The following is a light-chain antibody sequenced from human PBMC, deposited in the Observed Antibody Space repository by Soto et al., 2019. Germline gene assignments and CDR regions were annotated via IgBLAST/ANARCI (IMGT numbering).Light chain of an antibody. CDR2: GAY. Sequence: EIVLTQSPGTLSLSPGERATLSCRASQSVSSSYLAWYQQKPGQAPRLLIYGAYSRATGIPDRFSGSGSGTDFTLTISRLEPEDFAVYYCQQYGRWWTFGQGTKVEIK. CDR3: QQYGRWWT. V-gene: IGKV3-20*01. J-gene: IGKJ1*01. CDR1: QSVSSSY.